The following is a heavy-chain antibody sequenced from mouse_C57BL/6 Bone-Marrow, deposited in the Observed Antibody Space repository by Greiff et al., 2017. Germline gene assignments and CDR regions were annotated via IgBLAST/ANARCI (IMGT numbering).Heavy chain of an antibody. CDR3: ARLITTVVATDYAMDH. CDR1: GFTFSDYG. CDR2: ISSGSSTI. Sequence: EVQLVESGGGLVKPGGSLKLSCAASGFTFSDYGMHWVRQAPEKGLEWVAYISSGSSTIYYADTVKGRFTISSDNAKNTLFLQMTSLRSEDTAMYYCARLITTVVATDYAMDHWGQGTSVTVSS. V-gene: IGHV5-17*01. J-gene: IGHJ4*01. D-gene: IGHD1-1*01.